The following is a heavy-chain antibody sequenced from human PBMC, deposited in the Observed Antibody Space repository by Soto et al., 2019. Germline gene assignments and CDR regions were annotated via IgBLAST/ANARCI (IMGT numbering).Heavy chain of an antibody. CDR1: GFTFSSYA. V-gene: IGHV3-23*01. CDR2: ISGSGGST. Sequence: LRLSCAASGFTFSSYAMSWVRQAPGKGLEWVSAISGSGGSTYYADSVKGRFTISRDNSKNTLYLQMNSLRAEDTAVYYCAKDTWALTTYYDSSCYYCFFDYWGQGTLVTVSS. CDR3: AKDTWALTTYYDSSCYYCFFDY. D-gene: IGHD3-22*01. J-gene: IGHJ4*02.